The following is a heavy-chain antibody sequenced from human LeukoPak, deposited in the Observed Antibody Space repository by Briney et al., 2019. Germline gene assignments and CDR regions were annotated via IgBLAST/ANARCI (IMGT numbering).Heavy chain of an antibody. V-gene: IGHV4-59*01. Sequence: SETLSLTCTVSGVSISSYYWSWIREPPGKGLELIGYIYYSGSTNYNPSLKSRVTISVDTSKNQLSLKLSSVTAADTAVYYCARFSVAAAGTGWFDPWGQGTLVTVS. D-gene: IGHD6-13*01. CDR2: IYYSGST. J-gene: IGHJ5*02. CDR1: GVSISSYY. CDR3: ARFSVAAAGTGWFDP.